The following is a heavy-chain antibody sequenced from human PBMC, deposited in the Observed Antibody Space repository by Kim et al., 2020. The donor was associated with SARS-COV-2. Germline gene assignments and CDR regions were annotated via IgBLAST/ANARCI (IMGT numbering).Heavy chain of an antibody. D-gene: IGHD1-26*01. CDR1: GFTFSSYE. CDR3: ARSGSHRYYYYYGMDV. CDR2: ISSSGSTI. V-gene: IGHV3-48*03. Sequence: GGSLRLSCAASGFTFSSYEMNWVRQAPGKGLEWVSYISSSGSTIYYADSVKGRFTISRDNAKNSLYLQMNSLRAEDTAVYYCARSGSHRYYYYYGMDVWGQGTTVTVSS. J-gene: IGHJ6*02.